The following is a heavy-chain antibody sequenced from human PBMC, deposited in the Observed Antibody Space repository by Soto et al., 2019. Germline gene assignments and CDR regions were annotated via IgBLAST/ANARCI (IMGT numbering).Heavy chain of an antibody. Sequence: PSETLSLTCTVSGGSISSSSYYWGWIRQPPGKGLEWIGGIYYSGSTYYNPSLKSRVTISVDTSKNQFSLKLSSVTAADTAVYYCARRSTDSSSWYFLFGAFDIWGQGTMVTVS. CDR2: IYYSGST. CDR1: GGSISSSSYY. D-gene: IGHD6-13*01. J-gene: IGHJ3*02. V-gene: IGHV4-39*01. CDR3: ARRSTDSSSWYFLFGAFDI.